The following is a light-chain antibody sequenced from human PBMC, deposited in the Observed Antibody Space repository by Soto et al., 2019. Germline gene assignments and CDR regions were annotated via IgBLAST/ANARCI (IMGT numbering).Light chain of an antibody. CDR1: QSVSNNY. V-gene: IGKV3-20*01. Sequence: EIVLTQSPGTLSLSPGERATLSCRASQSVSNNYLAWYQQKPGQAPRLVIYGASSRATGIPDRFSASGSGTDFTLTISRLEPEDFAVYYCQQYISSPRTFGQGTKVEIK. CDR3: QQYISSPRT. J-gene: IGKJ1*01. CDR2: GAS.